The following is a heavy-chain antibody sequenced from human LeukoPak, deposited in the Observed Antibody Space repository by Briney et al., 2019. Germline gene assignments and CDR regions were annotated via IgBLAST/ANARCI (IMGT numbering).Heavy chain of an antibody. V-gene: IGHV4-30-2*01. CDR1: GGSISSGGYY. J-gene: IGHJ2*01. CDR3: ARLYCSSTSCRHFDL. D-gene: IGHD2-2*01. Sequence: PSETLSLTCTVSGGSISSGGYYWSWIRQPPGKGLEWIGYIYHSGSTYYNPSLKSRVTISVDRSKNQFSLKLSSVTAADTAVYYCARLYCSSTSCRHFDLWGRGTLVTVSS. CDR2: IYHSGST.